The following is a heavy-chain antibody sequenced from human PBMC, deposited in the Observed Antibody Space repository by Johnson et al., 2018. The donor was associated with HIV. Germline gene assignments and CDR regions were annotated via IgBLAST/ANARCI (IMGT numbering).Heavy chain of an antibody. CDR1: GFTVSSNC. CDR3: AREGGTFYDSSGSLAFDI. J-gene: IGHJ3*02. CDR2: IYSGGST. Sequence: VQLVESGGGVVQPGRSLRLSCAASGFTVSSNCMTWVRQAPGKGLEWVSVIYSGGSTYYADSVKGRFTISRDNSKNTLYLQMNRLRAEDTAVYYCAREGGTFYDSSGSLAFDIWGQGTMVAVSS. V-gene: IGHV3-66*02. D-gene: IGHD3-22*01.